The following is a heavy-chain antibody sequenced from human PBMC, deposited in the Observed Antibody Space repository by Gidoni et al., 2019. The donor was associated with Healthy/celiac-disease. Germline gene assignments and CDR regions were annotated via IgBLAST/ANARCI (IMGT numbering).Heavy chain of an antibody. CDR3: AREGGYSYDLDY. J-gene: IGHJ4*02. Sequence: PGSSVKVSCKASVGTFSSYTISWVRQAPGQGLEWMGRIIPILGIANYAQKFQGRVTITADKSTSTAYMELSSLRSEDTAVYYCAREGGYSYDLDYWGQGTLVTVSS. V-gene: IGHV1-69*04. CDR1: VGTFSSYT. D-gene: IGHD5-18*01. CDR2: IIPILGIA.